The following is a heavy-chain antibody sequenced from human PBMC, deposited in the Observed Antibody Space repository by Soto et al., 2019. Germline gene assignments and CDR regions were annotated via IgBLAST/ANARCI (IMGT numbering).Heavy chain of an antibody. J-gene: IGHJ6*02. CDR1: GFTFSSYS. V-gene: IGHV3-48*01. CDR3: ARDRNTLYGMDV. Sequence: LRLSCAASGFTFSSYSMNWVRQAPGKGLEWVSYISAGSSTIHYADSVKGRFTISRDNVKNSLYLQMNSLRAEDTAVYYCARDRNTLYGMDVWGQGTTVTVSS. D-gene: IGHD2-2*02. CDR2: ISAGSSTI.